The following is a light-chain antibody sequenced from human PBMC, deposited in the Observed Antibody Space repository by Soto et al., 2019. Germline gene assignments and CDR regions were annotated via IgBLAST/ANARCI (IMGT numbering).Light chain of an antibody. CDR2: VNN. J-gene: IGLJ1*01. Sequence: QSVLTQPPSVSGAPGQRVTISCTGSSSSIGAGYDVHWYQQLPGTAPKLLIYVNNNRPSGVPDRFSGSTSGTSASLAITGLRAEDEADYYCQSYDSSLSGYVFGTGTKVTDL. V-gene: IGLV1-40*01. CDR1: SSSIGAGYD. CDR3: QSYDSSLSGYV.